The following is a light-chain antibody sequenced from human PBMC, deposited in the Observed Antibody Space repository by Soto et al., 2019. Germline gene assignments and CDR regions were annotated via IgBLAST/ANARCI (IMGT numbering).Light chain of an antibody. Sequence: EIVMTQSPATLSVSPGERATLSCRASQSVSSNLAWYQQTPGQAPRLLIYGASTRATGIPARFSGSGSGTEFTLTISSLQSEDFAVYYCQQYNNWPRTFGQGTKVEIE. CDR3: QQYNNWPRT. J-gene: IGKJ1*01. CDR1: QSVSSN. CDR2: GAS. V-gene: IGKV3-15*01.